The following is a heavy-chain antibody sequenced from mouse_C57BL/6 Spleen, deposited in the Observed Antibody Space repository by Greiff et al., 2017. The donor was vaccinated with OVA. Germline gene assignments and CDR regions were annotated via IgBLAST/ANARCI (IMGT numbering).Heavy chain of an antibody. CDR1: GYTFTSSW. D-gene: IGHD5-2*01. J-gene: IGHJ2*01. CDR3: ARWNMWGYYFDY. V-gene: IGHV1-53*01. CDR2: INPSNGGT. Sequence: QVQLQQPGTELVKPGASVKLSCKASGYTFTSSWMHWVKQRPGKGLEWIGNINPSNGGTNYNEKLKSKATLTVDKSTSTAYMQLSSLTSEDSAVYDCARWNMWGYYFDYWGQGTTLTVSS.